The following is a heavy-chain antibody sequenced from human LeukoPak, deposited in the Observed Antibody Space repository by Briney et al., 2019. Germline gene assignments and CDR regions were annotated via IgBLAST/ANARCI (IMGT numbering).Heavy chain of an antibody. J-gene: IGHJ4*02. D-gene: IGHD3-22*01. CDR3: ARGGYYDSSGEPFDY. Sequence: PSETLSLTCTVSGGSISSYYWSWIRQPAGKGLEWIGRIYTSGSNNYNPSLKSRVTMSVDTSKNQFSLKLSSVAAADTAVYYCARGGYYDSSGEPFDYWGQGTLVTVSS. V-gene: IGHV4-4*07. CDR2: IYTSGSN. CDR1: GGSISSYY.